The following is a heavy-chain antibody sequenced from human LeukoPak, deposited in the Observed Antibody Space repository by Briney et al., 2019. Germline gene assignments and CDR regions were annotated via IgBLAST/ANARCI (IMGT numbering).Heavy chain of an antibody. J-gene: IGHJ4*02. D-gene: IGHD3-22*01. V-gene: IGHV4-59*11. CDR1: GGSISSHD. CDR3: ARGRRGRYYDISRYNYFDY. CDR2: IYDRGST. Sequence: SETLSLTCTVSGGSISSHDWGWIRQPPGKGLEGIGYIYDRGSTTYNPSLKRRVTILVDTSKDQVSLKLSSVTAADTAVYYCARGRRGRYYDISRYNYFDYWGQGTLVSVSS.